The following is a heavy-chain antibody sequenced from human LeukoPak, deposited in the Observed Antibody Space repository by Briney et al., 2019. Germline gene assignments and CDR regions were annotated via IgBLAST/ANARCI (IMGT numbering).Heavy chain of an antibody. J-gene: IGHJ4*02. CDR2: INPNSGGT. CDR3: ARDREYQLLFNY. D-gene: IGHD2-2*01. CDR1: GYTFTSYY. V-gene: IGHV1-2*02. Sequence: EASVKVSCEASGYTFTSYYMHWVRQAPGQGLEWMGWINPNSGGTNYAQKFQGRVTMTRDTSISTAYMELSRLRSDDTAVYYCARDREYQLLFNYWGQGTLVTVSS.